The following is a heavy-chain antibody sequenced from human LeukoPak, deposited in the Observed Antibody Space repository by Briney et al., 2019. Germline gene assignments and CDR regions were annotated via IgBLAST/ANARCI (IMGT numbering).Heavy chain of an antibody. D-gene: IGHD3-10*01. CDR1: GASIRSSSYY. Sequence: NASETLSLTCTVSGASIRSSSYYWGWIRQSPGKVLEWIGSIYYSGTTYYKPSLKSRVTISVDTSKNQLSLKLTSVTAADTAVYYCARQGYYYGSGSSDSWGQGTLVTVSS. J-gene: IGHJ4*02. CDR2: IYYSGTT. CDR3: ARQGYYYGSGSSDS. V-gene: IGHV4-39*01.